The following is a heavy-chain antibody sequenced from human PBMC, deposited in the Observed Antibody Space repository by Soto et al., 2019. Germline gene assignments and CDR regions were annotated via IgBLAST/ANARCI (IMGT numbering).Heavy chain of an antibody. D-gene: IGHD6-6*01. V-gene: IGHV3-23*01. J-gene: IGHJ4*02. CDR1: GFIFSNYG. Sequence: GGSLRLSCAASGFIFSNYGMSWVRQAPGKGLEWVLSISIGGDNTYYADSVKGRFTISRDNSKNTLYLQMNSLRAEDTAVYYCAKGGIAARLGYFDYWGQGTLVTVSS. CDR2: ISIGGDNT. CDR3: AKGGIAARLGYFDY.